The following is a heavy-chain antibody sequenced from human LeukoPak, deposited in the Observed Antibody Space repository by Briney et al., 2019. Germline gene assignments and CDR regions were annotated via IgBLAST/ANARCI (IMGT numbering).Heavy chain of an antibody. Sequence: SETLSLTCAVYGVSFGGYYCGWIRHPPGKGRECIGEINHGVSTTYNPSLKSRVTISVDTSKTQFSLKLSSVTAADTAVYYCASSKYNWNWRYNWFDPWGQGTLVTVSS. CDR2: INHGVST. CDR1: GVSFGGYY. D-gene: IGHD1-7*01. J-gene: IGHJ5*02. V-gene: IGHV4-34*01. CDR3: ASSKYNWNWRYNWFDP.